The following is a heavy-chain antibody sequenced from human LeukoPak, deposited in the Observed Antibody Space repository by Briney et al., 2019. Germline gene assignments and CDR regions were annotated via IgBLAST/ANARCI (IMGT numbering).Heavy chain of an antibody. CDR3: ARERGILTGYADY. Sequence: PGGSLRLSCAASGFTFSSYGMHWVRQAPGKGLEGVAFIRFDATNEYYADSVKGRFTISRDNSKNTLYLQMNSLRAEDTAVYYCARERGILTGYADYWGQGTLVTVSS. CDR2: IRFDATNE. D-gene: IGHD3-9*01. CDR1: GFTFSSYG. V-gene: IGHV3-30*02. J-gene: IGHJ4*02.